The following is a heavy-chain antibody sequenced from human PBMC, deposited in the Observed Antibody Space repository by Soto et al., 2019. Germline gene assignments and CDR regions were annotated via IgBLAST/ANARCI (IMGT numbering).Heavy chain of an antibody. Sequence: EVQLLESGGGLVQPGGFLRLSCAASGFTFSSYAMSWVRQAPGKVLEWVSRIGVSGGSTYYADSVKGRFTISRDNSKNTLYLQMNSLRAEDTAVYYCAKPPAPVGGWYDYWGQGTLVTVSS. CDR1: GFTFSSYA. J-gene: IGHJ4*02. V-gene: IGHV3-23*01. CDR2: IGVSGGST. CDR3: AKPPAPVGGWYDY. D-gene: IGHD6-19*01.